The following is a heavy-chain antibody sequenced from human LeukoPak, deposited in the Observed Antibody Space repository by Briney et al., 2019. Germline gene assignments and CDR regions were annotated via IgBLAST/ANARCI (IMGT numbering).Heavy chain of an antibody. CDR3: ARGRTVRGVKRYYGMDV. J-gene: IGHJ6*04. CDR2: INHSGST. V-gene: IGHV4-34*01. D-gene: IGHD3-10*01. CDR1: GLSFSGYY. Sequence: PSETLSLTCAVYGLSFSGYYWSWIRQAPGKGLEWVGEINHSGSTNYNPSLKSRVTISVDTSKNQFSLKLSSVTAADTAVYYCARGRTVRGVKRYYGMDVWGKGTTVTVSS.